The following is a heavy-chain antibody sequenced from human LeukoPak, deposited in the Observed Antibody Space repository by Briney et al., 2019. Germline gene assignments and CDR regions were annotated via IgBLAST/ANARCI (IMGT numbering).Heavy chain of an antibody. CDR2: IYHSGST. J-gene: IGHJ4*02. Sequence: PSETLSLTCTVSGYSISSGYYWGWIRQPPGKGLEWIGSIYHSGSTYYNPSLKSRVTISVDTSKNQFSLKLSSVTAADTAVYYCAREGGYSYGSVDYWGQGTLVTVSS. V-gene: IGHV4-38-2*02. D-gene: IGHD5-18*01. CDR3: AREGGYSYGSVDY. CDR1: GYSISSGYY.